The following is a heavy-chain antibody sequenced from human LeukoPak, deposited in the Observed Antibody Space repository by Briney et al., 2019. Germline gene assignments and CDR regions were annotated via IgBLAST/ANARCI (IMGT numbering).Heavy chain of an antibody. CDR2: IRSTGSST. CDR3: ARGPNT. V-gene: IGHV3-11*04. CDR1: GFTFRDYY. J-gene: IGHJ4*02. Sequence: GGSLRLSCTASGFTFRDYYVTWIRQAPGKGLEWVSYIRSTGSSTAYADSVKGRFTISRDNSKNTLYLQMNSLRAEDTAVYYCARGPNTGGQGTLVTVSS. D-gene: IGHD4/OR15-4a*01.